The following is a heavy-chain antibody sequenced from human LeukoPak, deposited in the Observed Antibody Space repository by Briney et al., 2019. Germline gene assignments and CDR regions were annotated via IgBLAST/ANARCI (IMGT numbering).Heavy chain of an antibody. J-gene: IGHJ6*03. V-gene: IGHV4-39*07. D-gene: IGHD2-2*01. CDR1: GGSISSSSYY. CDR2: IYYSGST. CDR3: RMTYCISTSCYESRYYYMDV. Sequence: SETLSLTCTVSGGSISSSSYYWGWIRQPPGKGLEWIGSIYYSGSTYYNPSLKSRVTISVDTSKNQFSLKLSSVTAADTAVYYCRMTYCISTSCYESRYYYMDVWGKGTTVTVSS.